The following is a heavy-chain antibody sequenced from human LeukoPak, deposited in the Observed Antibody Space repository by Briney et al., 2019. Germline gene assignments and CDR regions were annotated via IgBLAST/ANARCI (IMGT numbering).Heavy chain of an antibody. V-gene: IGHV3-33*01. CDR2: IWYDGSNK. D-gene: IGHD6-6*01. J-gene: IGHJ4*02. CDR3: ARDLSSEQLAEFGFDY. CDR1: GFTFSSYG. Sequence: GGSLRLSCAASGFTFSSYGMHWVRQAPGKELEWVAVIWYDGSNKYYADSVKGRFTISRDNSKNTLYLQMNSLRAEDTAVYYCARDLSSEQLAEFGFDYWGQGTLVTVSS.